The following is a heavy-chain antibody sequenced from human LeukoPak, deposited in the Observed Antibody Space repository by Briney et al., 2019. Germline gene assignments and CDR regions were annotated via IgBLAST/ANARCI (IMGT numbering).Heavy chain of an antibody. V-gene: IGHV3-30-3*01. CDR1: GFTFSSYA. CDR3: AKAKAITMVRGVIPTEY. D-gene: IGHD3-10*01. J-gene: IGHJ4*02. CDR2: ISYDGSNK. Sequence: GRSLRLSCAASGFTFSSYAMHWVRQAPGKGLEWVAVISYDGSNKYYADSVKGRFTISRDNSKNTLYLQMNSLRAEDTAVYYCAKAKAITMVRGVIPTEYWGQGTLVTVSS.